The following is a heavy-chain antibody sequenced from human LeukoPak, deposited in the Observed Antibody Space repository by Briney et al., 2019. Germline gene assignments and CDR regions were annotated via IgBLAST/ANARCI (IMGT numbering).Heavy chain of an antibody. V-gene: IGHV1-24*01. CDR2: FDPKYGET. D-gene: IGHD2-15*01. CDR3: ARDQTLRRGPLGY. Sequence: ASVKVSCKISGYSLTELSMHWVRQAPGKGLEWMGGFDPKYGETVYAQTFQGRVTMTEDTSTDTAYMEMTSLRSEDTAVYYCARDQTLRRGPLGYWGQGTLVTVSS. J-gene: IGHJ4*02. CDR1: GYSLTELS.